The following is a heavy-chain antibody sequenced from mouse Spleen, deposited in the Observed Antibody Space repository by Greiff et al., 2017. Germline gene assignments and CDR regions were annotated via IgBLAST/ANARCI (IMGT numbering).Heavy chain of an antibody. CDR2: IYPRDGST. V-gene: IGHV1-85*01. D-gene: IGHD1-1*01. CDR1: GYTFTSYD. Sequence: QVQLQQSGPELVKPGASVKLSCKASGYTFTSYDINWVKQRPGQGLEWIGWIYPRDGSTKYNEKFKGKATLTVDTSSSTAYMELHSLTSEDSAVYFCARETTTVVADYFDYWGQGTTLTVSS. CDR3: ARETTTVVADYFDY. J-gene: IGHJ2*01.